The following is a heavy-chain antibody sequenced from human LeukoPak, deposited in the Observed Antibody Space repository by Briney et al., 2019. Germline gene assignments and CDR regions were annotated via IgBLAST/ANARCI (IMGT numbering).Heavy chain of an antibody. Sequence: GGSLLLSCAASGFTFSSYAMSWVRQAPGKGLEWVSAISGSGGSTYYADSVKGRFTISRDNSKNTLYLQMNSLRAEDTAVYYCAKDGSPRYYGSGSYFKYFDYWGQGTLVTVSS. J-gene: IGHJ4*02. V-gene: IGHV3-23*01. D-gene: IGHD3-10*01. CDR3: AKDGSPRYYGSGSYFKYFDY. CDR1: GFTFSSYA. CDR2: ISGSGGST.